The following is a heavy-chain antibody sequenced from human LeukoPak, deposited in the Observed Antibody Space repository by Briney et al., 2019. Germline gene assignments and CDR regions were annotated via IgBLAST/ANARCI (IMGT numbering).Heavy chain of an antibody. V-gene: IGHV3-23*01. D-gene: IGHD3-22*01. CDR1: GFTFSSYV. CDR3: AKGPWYYYDSSGHLDY. Sequence: GGSLRLSCAASGFTFSSYVMSWVRQTPGKGLEWVSGISGSGGSTYYVDSVKGRFTISRDNSKNTLYLQMNSLRAEDTAVYYCAKGPWYYYDSSGHLDYWGQGTLVTVSS. CDR2: ISGSGGST. J-gene: IGHJ4*02.